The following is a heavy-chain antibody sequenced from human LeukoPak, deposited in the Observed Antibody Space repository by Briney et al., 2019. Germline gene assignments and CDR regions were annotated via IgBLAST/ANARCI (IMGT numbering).Heavy chain of an antibody. CDR3: ARYDGY. Sequence: GGSLRLSCAASGFTFRPYSIIWVRQAPGKGLEWVSYISTSSSTIYYADSVKGRFTISRHNAKNSLYLQMNSLRDEDTAVHYCARYDGYWGQGTLVTVSS. V-gene: IGHV3-48*02. CDR1: GFTFRPYS. D-gene: IGHD3-16*01. J-gene: IGHJ4*02. CDR2: ISTSSSTI.